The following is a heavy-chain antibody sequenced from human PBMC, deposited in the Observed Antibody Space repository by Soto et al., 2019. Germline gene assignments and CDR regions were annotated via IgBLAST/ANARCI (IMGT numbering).Heavy chain of an antibody. CDR3: ARYGIYYYGMDV. Sequence: QVQLQASGPGLVKPSGTLSLTCAVSGGSISSSNWWRWVRQPPGEGLEWIGEIYHSGSTNYNPSLKSRVTISVDKSKNPFSLKMSSVTAADTAVYYCARYGIYYYGMDVWGQGTTVTVSS. J-gene: IGHJ6*02. D-gene: IGHD3-10*01. CDR1: GGSISSSNW. V-gene: IGHV4-4*02. CDR2: IYHSGST.